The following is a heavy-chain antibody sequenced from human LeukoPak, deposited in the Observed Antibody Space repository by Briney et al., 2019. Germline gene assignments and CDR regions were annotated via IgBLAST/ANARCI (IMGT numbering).Heavy chain of an antibody. D-gene: IGHD3-16*02. CDR2: ISSSGNTI. CDR3: ARDLSAGRDAFDI. CDR1: GFTFSDYS. J-gene: IGHJ3*02. Sequence: GGSLRLSCAASGFTFSDYSMNWVRQAPGKGLEWVSYISSSGNTIYYADSVKGRFTISRDNSKNTLYLQMNSLRAEDTAVYYCARDLSAGRDAFDIWGQGTMVTVSS. V-gene: IGHV3-48*01.